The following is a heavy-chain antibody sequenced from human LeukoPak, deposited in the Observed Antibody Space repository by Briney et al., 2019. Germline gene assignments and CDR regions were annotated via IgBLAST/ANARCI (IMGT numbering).Heavy chain of an antibody. D-gene: IGHD2/OR15-2a*01. Sequence: GSLSLSCAASGFPFSSYSMNWVRQAPGKGLEWVSSISSSSDYIYYADSVKGRFTISRDNAKNSLYLQMKSLRAEDTAVYYCARGKTSQNIVTRKTYNWFDPWGQGTLVTVSS. J-gene: IGHJ5*02. V-gene: IGHV3-21*01. CDR3: ARGKTSQNIVTRKTYNWFDP. CDR2: ISSSSDYI. CDR1: GFPFSSYS.